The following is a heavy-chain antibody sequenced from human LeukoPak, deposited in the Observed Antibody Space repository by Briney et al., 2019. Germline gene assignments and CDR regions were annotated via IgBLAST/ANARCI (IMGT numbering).Heavy chain of an antibody. J-gene: IGHJ4*02. Sequence: GASVKVSCKASGYTFTSYYMHWVRQAPGQGLEWMGIINPSGGSTSYAQKFQGRVTMTRDTSTSTVYMELSSLRSEDTAVYYCARDDSSGYYSRWAREGGGYFDYWGQGTLVTVSS. CDR2: INPSGGST. V-gene: IGHV1-46*01. CDR1: GYTFTSYY. CDR3: ARDDSSGYYSRWAREGGGYFDY. D-gene: IGHD3-22*01.